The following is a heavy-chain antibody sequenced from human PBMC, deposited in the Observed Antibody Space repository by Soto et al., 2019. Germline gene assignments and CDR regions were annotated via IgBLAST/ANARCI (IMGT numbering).Heavy chain of an antibody. CDR3: ARDRMVRGVTTYYFDY. J-gene: IGHJ4*02. CDR2: INAGNGNT. D-gene: IGHD3-10*01. V-gene: IGHV1-3*05. Sequence: QVQLVQSGAEEKKPGASVKVSCKASGYTFTSYAMHWVRQAPGQRLEWMGWINAGNGNTKYSQKFQGRVTITRDTPASSAYMELSSLRSEDTAVYYCARDRMVRGVTTYYFDYWGQGSLVAVCS. CDR1: GYTFTSYA.